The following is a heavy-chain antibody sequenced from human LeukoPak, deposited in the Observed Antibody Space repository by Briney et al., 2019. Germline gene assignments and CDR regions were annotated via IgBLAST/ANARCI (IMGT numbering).Heavy chain of an antibody. CDR2: INPNSGGT. D-gene: IGHD6-19*01. J-gene: IGHJ4*02. V-gene: IGHV1-2*02. CDR3: ARVRIAVAGKYYFDY. Sequence: GASVKLSCKASGYTFTVYYMHWVRQPPGQGLEWMGWINPNSGGTNYAQKFQGRVTMTRDTSISTAYMELSRLRSDDTAVYYCARVRIAVAGKYYFDYWGQGTLVTVSS. CDR1: GYTFTVYY.